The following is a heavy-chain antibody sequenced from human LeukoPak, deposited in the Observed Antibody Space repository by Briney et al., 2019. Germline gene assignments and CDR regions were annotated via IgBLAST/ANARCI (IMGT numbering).Heavy chain of an antibody. Sequence: GGSLRLSCAASRFTFSTYAMGWVRQAPGKGLEGVSAISCSGGSTYYADSVKGGFTISRDNSKNTLYLQMDSLRAEDTAVYYCAQIWTGTPPFDPWGQGTLVTVSS. V-gene: IGHV3-23*01. D-gene: IGHD3/OR15-3a*01. CDR1: RFTFSTYA. J-gene: IGHJ5*02. CDR2: ISCSGGST. CDR3: AQIWTGTPPFDP.